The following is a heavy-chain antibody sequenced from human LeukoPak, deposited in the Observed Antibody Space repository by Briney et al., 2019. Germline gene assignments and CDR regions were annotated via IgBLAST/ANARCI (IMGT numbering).Heavy chain of an antibody. J-gene: IGHJ4*01. D-gene: IGHD6-19*01. CDR2: IDSSGTT. CDR3: ATGGYSAWCDY. Sequence: SETLSLTCSVSDGSISTYFWSWIRQPAGKGLEWIGRIDSSGTTSLNPSLKSRVTISQDKSKKQFSLKLSSVTAADTAVYYCATGGYSAWCDYWGHGTQVIVSS. CDR1: DGSISTYF. V-gene: IGHV4-4*07.